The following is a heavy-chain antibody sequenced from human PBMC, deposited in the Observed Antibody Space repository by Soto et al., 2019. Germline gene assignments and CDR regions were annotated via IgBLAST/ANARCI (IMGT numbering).Heavy chain of an antibody. V-gene: IGHV1-69*12. J-gene: IGHJ6*02. CDR1: GGTFSSYG. D-gene: IGHD6-19*01. Sequence: QVQLVQSGAEVKKPGSSVKVSCKASGGTFSSYGISWVRQAPGQGLEWMGGIIPIFGTPKYAQNFQGRVTITADEPTSTAYMELSSLRSEDTAVYYCARAPVHTSGWQYYYYAMDVWGQPTTVTVSS. CDR3: ARAPVHTSGWQYYYYAMDV. CDR2: IIPIFGTP.